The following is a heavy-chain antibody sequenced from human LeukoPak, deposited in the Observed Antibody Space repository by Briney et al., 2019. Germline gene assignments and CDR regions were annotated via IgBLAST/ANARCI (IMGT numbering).Heavy chain of an antibody. CDR2: ISGSGGST. D-gene: IGHD3-22*01. V-gene: IGHV3-23*01. CDR3: AKTAMGDSSGYYFEY. J-gene: IGHJ4*02. CDR1: GFTSSIYA. Sequence: GGSLRLSCAASGFTSSIYAMSWVRQAPGKGLEWVSTISGSGGSTYYADSVKGRFTISRDNSYNTLYLQMNSLRAEDTAVYYCAKTAMGDSSGYYFEYWGQGTLVTVSS.